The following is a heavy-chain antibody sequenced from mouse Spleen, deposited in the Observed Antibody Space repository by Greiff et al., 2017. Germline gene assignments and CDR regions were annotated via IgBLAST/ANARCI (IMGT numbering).Heavy chain of an antibody. CDR1: GYSFTSYY. V-gene: IGHV1-66*01. CDR2: IYPGSGNT. Sequence: QVQLKQSGPELVKPGASVKISCKASGYSFTSYYIHWVKQRPGQGLEWIGWIYPGSGNTKYNEKFKGKATLTADTSSSTAYMQLSSLTSEDSAVYYCARSNWDDYFDYWGQGTTLTVSS. J-gene: IGHJ2*01. D-gene: IGHD4-1*01. CDR3: ARSNWDDYFDY.